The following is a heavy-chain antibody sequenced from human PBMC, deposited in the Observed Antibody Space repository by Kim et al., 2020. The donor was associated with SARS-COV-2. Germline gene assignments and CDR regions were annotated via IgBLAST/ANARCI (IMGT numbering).Heavy chain of an antibody. V-gene: IGHV4-34*01. CDR3: ARGNEVQLWLPMRHWFDP. J-gene: IGHJ5*02. D-gene: IGHD5-18*01. Sequence: KSRVTISVDTSKNQFSLKLSSVTAADTAVYYCARGNEVQLWLPMRHWFDPWGQGTLVTVSS.